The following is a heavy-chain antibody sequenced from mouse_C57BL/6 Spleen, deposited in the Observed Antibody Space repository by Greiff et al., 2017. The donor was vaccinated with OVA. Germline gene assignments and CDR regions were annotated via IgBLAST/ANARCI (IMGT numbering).Heavy chain of an antibody. CDR3: ARYAYGSSYGYFDV. CDR2: IYPGSGST. D-gene: IGHD1-1*01. CDR1: GYTFTSYW. V-gene: IGHV1-55*01. Sequence: VQLQQPGAELVKPGASVKMSCKASGYTFTSYWITWVKQRPGQGLEWIGDIYPGSGSTNYNEKFKSKATLTVDTSSSTAYMQPSSLTSEDSAVYYCARYAYGSSYGYFDVWGTGTTVTVSS. J-gene: IGHJ1*03.